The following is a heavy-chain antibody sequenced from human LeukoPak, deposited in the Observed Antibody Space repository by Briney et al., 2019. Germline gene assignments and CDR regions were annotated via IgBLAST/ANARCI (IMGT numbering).Heavy chain of an antibody. CDR3: ARHAGDSSGYYYGDAFDI. Sequence: SETLSLTCTVSGGSISSYYWSWIRQPAGKGLEWIGRIYTSGSTNYNPSLKSRVTMSVDTSKNQFSLKLSSVTAADTAVYYCARHAGDSSGYYYGDAFDIWGQGTMVTVSS. J-gene: IGHJ3*02. CDR2: IYTSGST. V-gene: IGHV4-4*07. D-gene: IGHD3-22*01. CDR1: GGSISSYY.